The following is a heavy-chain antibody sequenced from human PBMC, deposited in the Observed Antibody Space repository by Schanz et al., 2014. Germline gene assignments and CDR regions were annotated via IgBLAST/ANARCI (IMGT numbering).Heavy chain of an antibody. Sequence: VQLVESGGGVVQPGRSLRLSCAASGFIFGSSVMAWVRQAPGKGLEWVSGITGASDHIDYAESVKGRFTISRDNSKNTLYLQMDSLRAEDTAVYFCAKAADWPVTRFDPWGQGTLVTVSS. CDR1: GFIFGSSV. V-gene: IGHV3-23*04. CDR3: AKAADWPVTRFDP. D-gene: IGHD3-9*01. CDR2: ITGASDHI. J-gene: IGHJ5*02.